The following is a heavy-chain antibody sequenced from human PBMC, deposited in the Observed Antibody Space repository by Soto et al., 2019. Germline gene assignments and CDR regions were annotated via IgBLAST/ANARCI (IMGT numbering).Heavy chain of an antibody. CDR3: ARVLGSGYSYGPHAFDI. J-gene: IGHJ3*02. CDR2: IYYSGST. Sequence: QVQLQESGPGLVKPSQTLSLTCTVSGGSISSGDYYWSWIRQPPGKGLEWIGYIYYSGSTYYNPSLKSRVTISVDTSKNQFSLKLSSVTAADTAVYYCARVLGSGYSYGPHAFDIWGQGTMVTVSS. D-gene: IGHD5-18*01. CDR1: GGSISSGDYY. V-gene: IGHV4-30-4*01.